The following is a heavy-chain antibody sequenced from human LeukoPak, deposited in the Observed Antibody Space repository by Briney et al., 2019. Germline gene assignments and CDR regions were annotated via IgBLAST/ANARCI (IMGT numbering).Heavy chain of an antibody. D-gene: IGHD3-10*01. Sequence: GGSLRLSCAASGFTFSSYSMNWVRQAPGKGLEWVSYISSSSSTIYYADSVKGRFTISRDNAKNSLYLQMNSLRAEDTAVYYCAEDNSVILWFGEIRKYDYWGQGTMVTVSS. J-gene: IGHJ4*02. CDR2: ISSSSSTI. V-gene: IGHV3-48*01. CDR3: AEDNSVILWFGEIRKYDY. CDR1: GFTFSSYS.